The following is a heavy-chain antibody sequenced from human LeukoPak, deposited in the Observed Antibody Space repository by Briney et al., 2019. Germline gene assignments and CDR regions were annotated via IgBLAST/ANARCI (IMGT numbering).Heavy chain of an antibody. Sequence: ASVKVSCKVSGYTLTELSMHWVRQAPGKGLEWMGGFDPEDGETIYAQKFQGRVTITADKSTSTAYMELSSLRSEDTAVYYCARSSGRNFDYWGQGTLVTVSS. J-gene: IGHJ4*02. CDR3: ARSSGRNFDY. D-gene: IGHD3-22*01. CDR2: FDPEDGET. CDR1: GYTLTELS. V-gene: IGHV1-24*01.